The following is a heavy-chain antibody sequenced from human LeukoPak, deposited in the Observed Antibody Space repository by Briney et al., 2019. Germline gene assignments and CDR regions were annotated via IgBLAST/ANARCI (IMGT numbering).Heavy chain of an antibody. D-gene: IGHD1-1*01. V-gene: IGHV3-21*01. CDR1: GITFNSYT. Sequence: GGSLRLSCAASGITFNSYTMNWVRQAPGKGLEWVPSISSSSSYIYYAASVKGRFTISRDNAKNSLYLQMNRLRAEDTAVYYCARERQLERLAFGKEGSAFDYWGQGTLVTVSS. CDR2: ISSSSSYI. CDR3: ARERQLERLAFGKEGSAFDY. J-gene: IGHJ4*02.